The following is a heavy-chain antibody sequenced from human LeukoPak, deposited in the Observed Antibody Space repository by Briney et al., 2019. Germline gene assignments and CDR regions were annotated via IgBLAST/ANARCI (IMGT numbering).Heavy chain of an antibody. D-gene: IGHD3-22*01. Sequence: SETLSLTCTVSGGSISSSSYYWGWIRQPPGKGLEWIGSIYYSGSTYYNPSLKSRVTISVDTSKNQFSLKLSSVTAADTAVYYCARVRYDSSGYYYAYWGQGTLVTVSS. V-gene: IGHV4-39*07. J-gene: IGHJ4*02. CDR1: GGSISSSSYY. CDR3: ARVRYDSSGYYYAY. CDR2: IYYSGST.